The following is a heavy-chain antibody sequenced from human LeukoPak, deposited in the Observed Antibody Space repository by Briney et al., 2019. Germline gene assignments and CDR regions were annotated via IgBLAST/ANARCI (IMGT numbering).Heavy chain of an antibody. CDR1: GFTFSSYG. V-gene: IGHV3-33*01. J-gene: IGHJ4*02. D-gene: IGHD2-21*01. CDR3: ARDLGVYCGGDCYSGDSFY. Sequence: GRSLRLSCAASGFTFSSYGMHWVRQAPGKGLEWVAVIWYDGSNKYYADSVKGRFTISRDNAKNSLYLQMNSLRAEDTAVYYCARDLGVYCGGDCYSGDSFYWGQGTLVTVSS. CDR2: IWYDGSNK.